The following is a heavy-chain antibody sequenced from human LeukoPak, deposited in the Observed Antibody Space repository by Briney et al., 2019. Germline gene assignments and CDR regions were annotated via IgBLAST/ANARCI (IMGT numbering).Heavy chain of an antibody. CDR2: VHPEDGAT. V-gene: IGHV1-69-2*01. Sequence: ASVKVSCKASEYTFSDYYIHWMQQAPGKGLEWMGRVHPEDGATIYTANFQGRVTITADTSIDTAYMELSSLKFDDTAIYYCATTSAYGYLDFWGQGTLVTVSS. J-gene: IGHJ4*02. CDR1: EYTFSDYY. CDR3: ATTSAYGYLDF. D-gene: IGHD5-12*01.